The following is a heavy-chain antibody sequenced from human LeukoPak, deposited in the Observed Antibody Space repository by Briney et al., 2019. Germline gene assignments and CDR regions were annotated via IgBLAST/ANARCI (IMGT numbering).Heavy chain of an antibody. D-gene: IGHD4-17*01. CDR2: ITPDGTST. V-gene: IGHV3-74*01. CDR3: TKDNYADYGEGLFDY. J-gene: IGHJ4*02. CDR1: GFTFSTYW. Sequence: GGSLRLSCEASGFTFSTYWMHWVRQAPGKGLVWVSRITPDGTSTTYADSVKGRFTISRDNAKNSLYLQMNSLRAEDTALYYCTKDNYADYGEGLFDYWGQGTLVTVSS.